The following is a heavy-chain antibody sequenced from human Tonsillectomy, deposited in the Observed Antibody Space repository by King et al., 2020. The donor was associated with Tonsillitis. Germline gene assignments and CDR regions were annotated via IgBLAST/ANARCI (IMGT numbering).Heavy chain of an antibody. V-gene: IGHV3-30-3*01. D-gene: IGHD6-19*01. CDR3: ARDPRSCGWFNYFDY. CDR1: GFTFSNYA. CDR2: ISYDGSNK. Sequence: VQLVESGGGVVQPGRSLTLSCAASGFTFSNYAIHWVRQAPGKGLEWVAAISYDGSNKYYADSVKGRFTISRDNSENTLYLQMNSLGVEDTAVFYCARDPRSCGWFNYFDYWGQGTLVAVSS. J-gene: IGHJ4*02.